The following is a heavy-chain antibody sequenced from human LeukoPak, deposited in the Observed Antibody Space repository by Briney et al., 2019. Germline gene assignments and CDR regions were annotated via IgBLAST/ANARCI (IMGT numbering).Heavy chain of an antibody. V-gene: IGHV3-21*01. D-gene: IGHD1-26*01. CDR1: GFTFSSYS. CDR2: ISSSSSYI. Sequence: NPGGSLRLSCAASGFTFSSYSMSWVRQAPGKGLEWVSSISSSSSYIYYADSVKGRFTISRDNAKNPLYLQMNSLRAEDTAVYYCARDGRDQWELLDYWGQGTLVTVSS. CDR3: ARDGRDQWELLDY. J-gene: IGHJ4*02.